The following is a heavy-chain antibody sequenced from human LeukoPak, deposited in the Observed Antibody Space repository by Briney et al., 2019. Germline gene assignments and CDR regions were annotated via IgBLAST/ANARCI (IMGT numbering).Heavy chain of an antibody. D-gene: IGHD5-24*01. CDR1: GFTFSRYS. J-gene: IGHJ4*02. CDR2: ISRSSNYI. V-gene: IGHV3-21*01. Sequence: GGSLRLSCAASGFTFSRYSMNWVRQAPGKGLEWVSSISRSSNYIYYADSVKGRFTISRDNAKNSLYLQINSLRAEDTSVYYCARGENNYGYYYFDYWGQGTLVTVSS. CDR3: ARGENNYGYYYFDY.